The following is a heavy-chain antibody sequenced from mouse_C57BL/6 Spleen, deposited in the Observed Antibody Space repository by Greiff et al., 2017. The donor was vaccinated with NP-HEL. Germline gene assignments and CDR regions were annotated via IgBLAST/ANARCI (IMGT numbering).Heavy chain of an antibody. CDR1: GYTFTSYG. D-gene: IGHD1-1*01. CDR3: AREGVGYYGSSPCYAMDY. Sequence: VKLMESGAELARPGASVKLSCKASGYTFTSYGISWVKQRTGQGLEWIGEIYPRSGNTYYNEKFKGKATLTADKSSSTAYMELRSLTSEDSAVYFCAREGVGYYGSSPCYAMDYWGQGTSVTVSS. CDR2: IYPRSGNT. J-gene: IGHJ4*01. V-gene: IGHV1-81*01.